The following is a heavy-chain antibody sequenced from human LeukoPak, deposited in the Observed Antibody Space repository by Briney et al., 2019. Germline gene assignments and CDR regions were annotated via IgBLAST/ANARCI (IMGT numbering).Heavy chain of an antibody. CDR2: IKEDGSEE. V-gene: IGHV3-7*04. CDR1: GLTFSSYW. D-gene: IGHD6-13*01. J-gene: IGHJ4*02. Sequence: PGGSLRLSCAASGLTFSSYWMTWVRQAPAKGLEWVANIKEDGSEEDYVDSVKGRFTISRDNARNSLYLQMNSLRAEDTAVYYCARDPRAAAHFDYWGQGTLVTVSS. CDR3: ARDPRAAAHFDY.